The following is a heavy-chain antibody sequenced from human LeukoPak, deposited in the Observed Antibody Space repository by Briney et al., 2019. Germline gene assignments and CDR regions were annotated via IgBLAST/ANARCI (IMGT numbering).Heavy chain of an antibody. Sequence: SSETLSLTCTVSGGSISSDSYYWGWIRQPPGEGLEWIGTIYYSGTTYYNPSLGSRVTISLDTSKNQFSLKLTSVTAADTAVYYCARRSTKENGFDFWGQGTLVTVSS. J-gene: IGHJ4*02. V-gene: IGHV4-39*01. CDR3: ARRSTKENGFDF. CDR2: IYYSGTT. CDR1: GGSISSDSYY. D-gene: IGHD1-1*01.